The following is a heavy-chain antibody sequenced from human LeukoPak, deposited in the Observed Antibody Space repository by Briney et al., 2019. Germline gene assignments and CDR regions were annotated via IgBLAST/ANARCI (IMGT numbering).Heavy chain of an antibody. Sequence: GGSPRLSCAASGFTFSSYAMSWVRQAPGKGLEWVSAISGSGGSTYYADSVKGRFTISRDNSKNTLYLQMNSLRAEDTAVYYCAKDRGSGSYYPLPPFDYWGQGTLVTVSS. CDR1: GFTFSSYA. CDR3: AKDRGSGSYYPLPPFDY. D-gene: IGHD3-10*01. J-gene: IGHJ4*02. CDR2: ISGSGGST. V-gene: IGHV3-23*01.